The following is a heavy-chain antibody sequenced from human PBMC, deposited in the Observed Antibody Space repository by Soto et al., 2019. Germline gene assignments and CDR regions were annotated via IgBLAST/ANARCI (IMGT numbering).Heavy chain of an antibody. CDR2: ISAYNGNT. CDR3: AIGDYGDYEHDY. V-gene: IGHV1-18*01. J-gene: IGHJ4*02. D-gene: IGHD4-17*01. CDR1: GYTFTSYG. Sequence: GSSVNVSCKASGYTFTSYGISWVRQAPGQGLEWMGWISAYNGNTNYAQKLQGRVTMTTDTSTSTAYMELRSLRSDDTAVYYCAIGDYGDYEHDYWGQGTLVTVSS.